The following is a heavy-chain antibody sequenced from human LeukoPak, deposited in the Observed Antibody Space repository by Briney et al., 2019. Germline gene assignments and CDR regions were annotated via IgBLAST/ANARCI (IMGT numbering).Heavy chain of an antibody. CDR1: GYGFTTYW. V-gene: IGHV5-51*01. CDR3: VRPQQNYYGSGRDAFDV. D-gene: IGHD3-10*01. Sequence: GESLKISCKGSGYGFTTYWIGWVRQMPGKGLEWMGIIYPADSDIRYSPSFQGQVTISADKSITTAYLQWGSLKASDTAMYYCVRPQQNYYGSGRDAFDVWGQGTMVTVSS. J-gene: IGHJ3*01. CDR2: IYPADSDI.